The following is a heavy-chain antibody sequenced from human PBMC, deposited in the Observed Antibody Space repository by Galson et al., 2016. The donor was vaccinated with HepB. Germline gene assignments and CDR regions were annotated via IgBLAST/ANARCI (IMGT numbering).Heavy chain of an antibody. CDR2: ISANNGNT. Sequence: SVKVSCKASGYTFSSYGISWVRQAPGQGLEWMGWISANNGNTNYAQKFQGRVTMTTDTSTSTAYMEVRNLRSDDTAVYYCARSNAGWLNWFAPWGQGTLVTVSS. J-gene: IGHJ5*02. D-gene: IGHD4-11*01. CDR3: ARSNAGWLNWFAP. CDR1: GYTFSSYG. V-gene: IGHV1-18*01.